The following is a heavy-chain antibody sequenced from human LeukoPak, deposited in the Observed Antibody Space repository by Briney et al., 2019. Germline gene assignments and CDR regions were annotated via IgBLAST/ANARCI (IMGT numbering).Heavy chain of an antibody. CDR1: GFTFSNYW. CDR2: IKQDGSDK. J-gene: IGHJ4*02. Sequence: GGSLRPSCAASGFTFSNYWMSWVRQAPGKGLEWVGNIKQDGSDKYYIDSVKGRFTISRDNAKNSLYLQMNSLRAEDTAVYYCARKTVVGSYFDYWGQGTPVTVSS. V-gene: IGHV3-7*03. D-gene: IGHD4-23*01. CDR3: ARKTVVGSYFDY.